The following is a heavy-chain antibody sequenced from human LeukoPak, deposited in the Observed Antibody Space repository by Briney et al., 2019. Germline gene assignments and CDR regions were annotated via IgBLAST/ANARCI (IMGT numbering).Heavy chain of an antibody. D-gene: IGHD2-21*02. V-gene: IGHV1-18*01. Sequence: ASVKVSCKASGYTFTSYSISWVRQAPGQGLEWMGWISAYNGNTNYAQKLQGRVTMTTDTSTSTAYMELRSLRSDDTAVYYCAIGTCGGDCYFVWDYWGQGTLVTVSS. J-gene: IGHJ4*02. CDR1: GYTFTSYS. CDR2: ISAYNGNT. CDR3: AIGTCGGDCYFVWDY.